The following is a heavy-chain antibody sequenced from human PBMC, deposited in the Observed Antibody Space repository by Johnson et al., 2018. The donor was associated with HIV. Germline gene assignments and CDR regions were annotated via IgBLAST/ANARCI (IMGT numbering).Heavy chain of an antibody. J-gene: IGHJ3*02. Sequence: QVQLVESGGGLVQPGGSLRLSCAASEFTFSNSWMTWVRQAPGNGLEWVAIISYDGSNEYYADSVKGRFTISRDTAKNSLYLQMNSLRVEDTAVYYCAKEDWNYLLGAFDIWGQGTLVTVSS. V-gene: IGHV3-30*18. CDR3: AKEDWNYLLGAFDI. D-gene: IGHD1-7*01. CDR1: EFTFSNSW. CDR2: ISYDGSNE.